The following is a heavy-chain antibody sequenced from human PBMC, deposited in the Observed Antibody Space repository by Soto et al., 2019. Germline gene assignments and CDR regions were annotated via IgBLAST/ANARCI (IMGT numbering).Heavy chain of an antibody. CDR3: ARRGNSYGYPFDY. V-gene: IGHV4-59*01. Sequence: QVQLQESGPGLVKPSETLSLTCAVSGGSISGYYWSWIRQPPGKGLEWIGYINYNGSTNYNPSLKSRVTTTVDTSKNQFYLKLSSVTAADTAVYYCARRGNSYGYPFDYWGQGTLVTVSS. CDR2: INYNGST. D-gene: IGHD5-18*01. CDR1: GGSISGYY. J-gene: IGHJ4*02.